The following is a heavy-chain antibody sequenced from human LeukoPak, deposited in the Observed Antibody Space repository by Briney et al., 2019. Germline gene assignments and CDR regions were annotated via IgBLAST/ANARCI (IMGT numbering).Heavy chain of an antibody. D-gene: IGHD6-13*01. V-gene: IGHV4-34*01. CDR1: GGSFSGYY. Sequence: PSETLSLTCAVYGGSFSGYYWSWIRQPPGKGLEWIGEINHSGSTNYNPSLKSRVTIPVDTSRNQFSLKLSSVTAADTAVYYCARCDKLTGYSSNWYHYYYYYMDVWGKGTTVTVSS. CDR2: INHSGST. CDR3: ARCDKLTGYSSNWYHYYYYYMDV. J-gene: IGHJ6*03.